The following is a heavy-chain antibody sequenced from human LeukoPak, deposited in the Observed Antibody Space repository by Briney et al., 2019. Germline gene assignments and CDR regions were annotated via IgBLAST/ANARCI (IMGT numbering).Heavy chain of an antibody. V-gene: IGHV3-21*01. CDR2: ISSSSSYI. J-gene: IGHJ4*02. CDR3: ARVGGSSWSSTTFFDY. Sequence: GGSLRLSCAASGFTFSSHSMNWVRQAPGKGLEWVSSISSSSSYIYYADSVKGRFTISRDNAKNSLYLQMNSLRAEDTAVYYCARVGGSSWSSTTFFDYWGQGTLVTVSS. D-gene: IGHD6-13*01. CDR1: GFTFSSHS.